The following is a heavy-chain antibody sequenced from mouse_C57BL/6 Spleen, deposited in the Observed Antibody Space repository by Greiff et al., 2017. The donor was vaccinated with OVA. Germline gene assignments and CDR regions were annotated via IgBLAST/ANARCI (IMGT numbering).Heavy chain of an antibody. J-gene: IGHJ2*01. CDR2: ISYDGSN. CDR3: ARGEKLFDY. V-gene: IGHV3-6*01. Sequence: VQLKESGPGLVKPSQSLSLTCSVTGYSITSGYYWNWIRQFPGNKLEWMGYISYDGSNNYNPSLKNRISITRDTSKNQFFLKLNSVTTEDTATYYCARGEKLFDYWGQGTTLTVSS. CDR1: GYSITSGYY.